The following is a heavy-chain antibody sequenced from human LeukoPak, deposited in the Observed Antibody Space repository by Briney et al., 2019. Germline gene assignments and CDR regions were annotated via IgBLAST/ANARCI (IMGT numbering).Heavy chain of an antibody. Sequence: PETLSLTCAVCGGSFSGYYWSWLRQPPGKGLEWIGEINHSGSTNYNPSLKSRVTISVDTSKNQFSLKLSSVTAADTAVYYCAGGRQLTVYYYYGMDVWGKGTTVTVSS. J-gene: IGHJ6*04. CDR3: AGGRQLTVYYYYGMDV. CDR1: GGSFSGYY. D-gene: IGHD6-13*01. V-gene: IGHV4-34*01. CDR2: INHSGST.